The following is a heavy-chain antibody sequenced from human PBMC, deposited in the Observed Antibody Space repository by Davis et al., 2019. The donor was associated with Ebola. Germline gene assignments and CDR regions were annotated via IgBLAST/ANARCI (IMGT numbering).Heavy chain of an antibody. CDR1: GCTLSSYA. Sequence: SSVHVSCMGSGCTLSSYAISWVRPAPGQGLGWHGGISPIFGTANYAQTFQGRVTITADKSTSTAYMELSSLRSEDTAVYYCARDLSDIFFYGMDVWGQGTTVTVSS. V-gene: IGHV1-69*06. CDR2: ISPIFGTA. D-gene: IGHD3-9*01. J-gene: IGHJ6*02. CDR3: ARDLSDIFFYGMDV.